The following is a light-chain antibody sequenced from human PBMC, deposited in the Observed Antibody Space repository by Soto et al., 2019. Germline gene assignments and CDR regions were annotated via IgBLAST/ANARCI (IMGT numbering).Light chain of an antibody. V-gene: IGKV1-33*01. CDR2: AAS. Sequence: DIQMTQSPSSVSASVGDTVTITCRASQDINSRLAWFQQKPGRAPKYLIQAASILEAGVPSRFRGSGSGTDFTFTISRLQPEDIATYYCQQYENLPTFGQGTRLEIK. CDR3: QQYENLPT. J-gene: IGKJ5*01. CDR1: QDINSR.